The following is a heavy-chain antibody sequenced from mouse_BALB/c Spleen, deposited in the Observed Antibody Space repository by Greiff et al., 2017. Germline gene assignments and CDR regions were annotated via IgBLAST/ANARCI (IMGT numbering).Heavy chain of an antibody. CDR2: INPYNGDT. Sequence: VQLQQSGPELVKPGASVKISCKASGYSFTGYFMYWVMQSHGKSLEWIGRINPYNGDTFYNQKFKGKATLTVDKSSSTAHMELRSLASEDSAVYYCASDYRGAMDYWGQGTSVTVSS. D-gene: IGHD2-4*01. V-gene: IGHV1-20*02. J-gene: IGHJ4*01. CDR3: ASDYRGAMDY. CDR1: GYSFTGYF.